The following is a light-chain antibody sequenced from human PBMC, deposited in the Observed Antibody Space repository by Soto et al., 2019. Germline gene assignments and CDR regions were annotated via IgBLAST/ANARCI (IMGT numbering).Light chain of an antibody. CDR3: ATWDVTLSAV. J-gene: IGLJ3*02. CDR2: MNN. Sequence: QSVLTQPPSVSGTPGQRVTISCSGSNSNIGSKDVYWYQQFPGMAPKLLNYMNNQRPSGVPARFSGSKAGTSASLAISGLRSEDEAHYYCATWDVTLSAVFGGGTKLTVL. CDR1: NSNIGSKD. V-gene: IGLV1-47*01.